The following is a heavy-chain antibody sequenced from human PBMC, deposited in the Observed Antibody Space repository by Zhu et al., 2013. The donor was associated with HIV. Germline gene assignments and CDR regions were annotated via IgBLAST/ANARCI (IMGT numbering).Heavy chain of an antibody. D-gene: IGHD3-22*01. CDR2: INHSGST. Sequence: QVQLQQWGAGLLKPSETLSLTCAVYGGSFSGYYWSWIRQPPGKGLEWIGEINHSGSTNYNPSLKSRVTISVDTSKNQFSLKLSSVTAADTAVYYCASPTYYYDSSGYYGRAFDIWGQGTMVTVSS. CDR1: GGSFSGYY. CDR3: ASPTYYYDSSGYYGRAFDI. V-gene: IGHV4-34*01. J-gene: IGHJ3*02.